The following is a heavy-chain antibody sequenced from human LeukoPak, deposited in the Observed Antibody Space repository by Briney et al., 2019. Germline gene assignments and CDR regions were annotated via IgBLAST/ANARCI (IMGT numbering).Heavy chain of an antibody. D-gene: IGHD6-19*01. Sequence: PGGSLRLSCAASGFTFSSYDMNWVRQAPGKGLEWVSYISSSGSGSTKFYADSVKGRFTISRDNAENSLYLQMSSLRVEDTAVYYCARDREFSSGWYFDNRGQGTLVTVSS. J-gene: IGHJ4*02. CDR3: ARDREFSSGWYFDN. CDR2: ISSSGSGSTK. V-gene: IGHV3-48*03. CDR1: GFTFSSYD.